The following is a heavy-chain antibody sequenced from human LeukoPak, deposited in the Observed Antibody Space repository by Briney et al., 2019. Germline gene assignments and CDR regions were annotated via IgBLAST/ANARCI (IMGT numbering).Heavy chain of an antibody. Sequence: ASVKVSCKASGYTFTSYDINWVRQATGQGLEWMGWMNPNSGNTGYAQKFQGRVTITRNTSISTAYMELSSLRSEDTAVYYCARVDYDSSGYYSAFDIWGQGTMVTVSS. CDR3: ARVDYDSSGYYSAFDI. J-gene: IGHJ3*02. D-gene: IGHD3-22*01. V-gene: IGHV1-8*03. CDR2: MNPNSGNT. CDR1: GYTFTSYD.